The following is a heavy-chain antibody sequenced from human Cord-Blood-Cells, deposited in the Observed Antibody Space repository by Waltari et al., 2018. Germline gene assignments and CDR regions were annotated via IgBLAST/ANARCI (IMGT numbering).Heavy chain of an antibody. CDR2: ISYDGSNK. V-gene: IGHV3-30*18. CDR3: AQDLRRSSSWDSTLLPSYYYYGMDV. J-gene: IGHJ6*02. CDR1: GFTFSSYG. Sequence: QVQLVESGGGVVQPGRSLRLSCAASGFTFSSYGMHWVRQAPGKGLEWVAVISYDGSNKYYADSVKGRFTISGDNSKNTLYLQMNSLSAEDTAVYYCAQDLRRSSSWDSTLLPSYYYYGMDVWGQGTTVTVSS. D-gene: IGHD6-13*01.